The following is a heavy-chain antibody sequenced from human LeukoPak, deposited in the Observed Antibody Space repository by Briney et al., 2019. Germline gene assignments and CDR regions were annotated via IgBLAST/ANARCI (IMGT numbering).Heavy chain of an antibody. CDR3: ARVGGWEPKLHGVTFDY. CDR2: IYYSGST. CDR1: GGSVSSYY. D-gene: IGHD1-26*01. Sequence: SETLSLTCSVSGGSVSSYYWSWIRQPPGKGLEWIGYIYYSGSTSYNPSLKSRVAISVDTSRNQFSLKVNSVTTADTAVYYCARVGGWEPKLHGVTFDYLGQGTLVTVSS. V-gene: IGHV4-59*02. J-gene: IGHJ4*02.